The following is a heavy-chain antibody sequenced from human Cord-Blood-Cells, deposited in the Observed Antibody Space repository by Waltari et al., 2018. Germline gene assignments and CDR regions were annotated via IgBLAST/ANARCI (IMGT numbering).Heavy chain of an antibody. V-gene: IGHV1-2*02. J-gene: IGHJ4*02. CDR1: GYTFTGYY. Sequence: QVQLVQSGAEVKKPGASVKVSCKASGYTFTGYYMHWVRQAPGQGLEWLGWINPNSGGTNYAPNFQGRVTLTRDTSISTAYMALSSLISDDTAVYFFARGGGRKLTPQQYWGQGTLVTVSS. CDR3: ARGGGRKLTPQQY. D-gene: IGHD6-13*01. CDR2: INPNSGGT.